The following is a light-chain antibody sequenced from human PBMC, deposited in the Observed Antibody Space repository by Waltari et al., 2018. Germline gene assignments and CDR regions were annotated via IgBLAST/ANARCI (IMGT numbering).Light chain of an antibody. V-gene: IGKV1-5*01. Sequence: DIQMTQSPSTLSASVGDRVTITCRASQSIDKWLAGYQQEPGRAPKLLIYDASTLESGVPSRFSGSGSGTEFTLTITGLQPDDIGTYYCQHYDSRTFGQGTKVEIK. CDR2: DAS. J-gene: IGKJ1*01. CDR1: QSIDKW. CDR3: QHYDSRT.